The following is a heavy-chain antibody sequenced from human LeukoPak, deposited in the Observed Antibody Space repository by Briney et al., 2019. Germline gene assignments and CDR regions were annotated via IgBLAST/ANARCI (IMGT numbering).Heavy chain of an antibody. CDR1: GYTFTSYG. V-gene: IGHV1-18*01. Sequence: GASVKVSCKASGYTFTSYGISWVRQAPGQGLEWMGWISAYNGNTNYAQKLQGRVTMTTDTSTSTAYMELRSLRSDDTAVYYCARDDYYGSGSYYWFDPWGQGTLVTVSS. D-gene: IGHD3-10*01. CDR3: ARDDYYGSGSYYWFDP. J-gene: IGHJ5*02. CDR2: ISAYNGNT.